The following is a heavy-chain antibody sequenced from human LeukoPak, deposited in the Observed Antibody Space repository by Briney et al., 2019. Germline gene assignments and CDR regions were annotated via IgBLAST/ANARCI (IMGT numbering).Heavy chain of an antibody. J-gene: IGHJ4*02. CDR2: ISGYNANT. V-gene: IGHV1-18*01. CDR1: GYTFTSYG. D-gene: IGHD4-23*01. Sequence: ASVKVSCKASGYTFTSYGISSVRQTPGQGLEWMGWISGYNANTKYAQKGQDRVTVTTDTSTSTAYMDLRSLRSDDTAVYYCARDDYGGNSGLFDYWGQGTLVTVSS. CDR3: ARDDYGGNSGLFDY.